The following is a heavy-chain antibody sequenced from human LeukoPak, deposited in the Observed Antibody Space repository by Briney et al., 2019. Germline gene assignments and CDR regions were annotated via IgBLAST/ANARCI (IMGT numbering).Heavy chain of an antibody. CDR1: RFTFSSYN. J-gene: IGHJ4*02. Sequence: AGGSLRLSCAASRFTFSSYNMNCVRQAPGKGLEYVSYISSSSSTIYYADSVKGRFTISRDNAKNSLYLQMNSLRDEDTAVYYCARDRGYSYGYAFDYWGQGPLVTVSS. CDR2: ISSSSSTI. CDR3: ARDRGYSYGYAFDY. D-gene: IGHD5-18*01. V-gene: IGHV3-48*02.